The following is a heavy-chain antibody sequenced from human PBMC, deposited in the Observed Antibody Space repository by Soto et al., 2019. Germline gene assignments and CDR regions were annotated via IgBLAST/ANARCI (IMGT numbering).Heavy chain of an antibody. V-gene: IGHV1-18*01. J-gene: IGHJ4*02. CDR1: GYTFTSYG. D-gene: IGHD3-3*01. CDR3: ARLGKITIFGVVQYYFDY. CDR2: ISAYNGNT. Sequence: QVQLVQSGAEVKKPGASVKVSCKASGYTFTSYGISWVRQAPGQGLEWMGWISAYNGNTNYAQKLQGRVTMTTDTSTSTAYMELRSLRSDDTAVYYCARLGKITIFGVVQYYFDYWGQGTLVTVSS.